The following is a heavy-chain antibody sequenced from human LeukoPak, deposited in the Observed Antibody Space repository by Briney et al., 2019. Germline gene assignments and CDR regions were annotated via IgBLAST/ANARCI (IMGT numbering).Heavy chain of an antibody. V-gene: IGHV4-39*07. CDR2: IFYGGST. J-gene: IGHJ4*02. Sequence: SETLSLTCTVSGDSIYNSDYYWGWIRQPPEKGLEWIGSIFYGGSTYYNPSFESRVTVSIATSKSQFSLNLRSVTAADTAVYYCARFGSRIQSGASFGFDSWGQGILALVSS. CDR3: ARFGSRIQSGASFGFDS. D-gene: IGHD2-15*01. CDR1: GDSIYNSDYY.